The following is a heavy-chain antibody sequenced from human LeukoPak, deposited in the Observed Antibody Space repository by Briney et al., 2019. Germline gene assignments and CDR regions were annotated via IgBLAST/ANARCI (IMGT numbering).Heavy chain of an antibody. D-gene: IGHD5-18*01. CDR2: IYYSGST. J-gene: IGHJ4*02. CDR1: GGSVSSGSYY. V-gene: IGHV4-61*01. Sequence: SETLSLTCTVSGGSVSSGSYYWSWIRQPPGKGLEWIGYIYYSGSTNHNPSLKSRVTISVDTSKNQFSLKLSSVTAADTAVYYCARGSGYTYGYPFDNWGQGTLVTVSS. CDR3: ARGSGYTYGYPFDN.